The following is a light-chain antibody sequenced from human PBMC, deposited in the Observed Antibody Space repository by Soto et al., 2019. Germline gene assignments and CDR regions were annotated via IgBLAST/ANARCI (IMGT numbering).Light chain of an antibody. Sequence: DVQMPQSNSSLSASVGDRVAIPCRASQSLISYLNWYQQKPGKAPHRLSYAASSLQRGGPSMFSGSGSGTDFTLTISGMQPEDVASYYCQQSYSTPRTFGQGTKV. J-gene: IGKJ1*01. V-gene: IGKV1-39*01. CDR1: QSLISY. CDR3: QQSYSTPRT. CDR2: AAS.